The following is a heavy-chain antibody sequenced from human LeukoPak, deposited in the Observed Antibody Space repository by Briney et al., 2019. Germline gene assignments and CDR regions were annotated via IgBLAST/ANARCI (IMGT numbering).Heavy chain of an antibody. V-gene: IGHV1-3*01. D-gene: IGHD2-15*01. CDR1: GYTFTSYA. CDR3: ARRGYCSGGSCYYFDY. J-gene: IGHJ4*02. CDR2: INAGNGNT. Sequence: GASVKVSCKASGYTFTSYAMHWVRQAPGQRLEWMGWINAGNGNTKYSQKFQGRVTITRDTSASTAYMELSSLRSEDTAVYYCARRGYCSGGSCYYFDYWGQGTLVTVSS.